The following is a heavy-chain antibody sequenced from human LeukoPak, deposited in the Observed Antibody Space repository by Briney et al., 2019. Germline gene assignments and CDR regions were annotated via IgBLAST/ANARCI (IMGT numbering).Heavy chain of an antibody. CDR1: GDSISSYY. Sequence: SETLSLTCTVSGDSISSYYWSWIRQPPGKGLEGIGSIYTSGGTNYIPSLKGRVTISIDTSKNQFSLKLSSVTAADSAVYYCARPTRLSTSPDRYYLDYWGQGTLVTVSS. V-gene: IGHV4-4*09. CDR3: ARPTRLSTSPDRYYLDY. J-gene: IGHJ4*02. D-gene: IGHD6-6*01. CDR2: IYTSGGT.